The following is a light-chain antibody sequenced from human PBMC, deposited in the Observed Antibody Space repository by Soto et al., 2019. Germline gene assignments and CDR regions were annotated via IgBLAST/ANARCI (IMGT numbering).Light chain of an antibody. J-gene: IGKJ4*01. CDR2: GAS. V-gene: IGKV3-20*01. CDR3: QQYGSSPPLT. Sequence: EFVLTQSPGTLSLSPGERATLSCRASQSVGGNSLAWYQQKPGQAPRILIYGASTRATGIPDRFSGSGSGTDFTLTISRLEPEDFAVYYCQQYGSSPPLTFGGGTKVEIK. CDR1: QSVGGNS.